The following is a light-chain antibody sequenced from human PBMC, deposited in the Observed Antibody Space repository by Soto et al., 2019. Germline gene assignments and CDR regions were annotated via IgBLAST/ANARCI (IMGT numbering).Light chain of an antibody. J-gene: IGKJ1*01. CDR2: DAS. CDR1: QSVSTF. Sequence: IVLTQSPVTLAVSPGERAVLSCRASQSVSTFLAWYQHKPGQAPRLFIYDASKRAPDIPARFSGSGSGTDFTLTISSLEPEDFAVYYCQVRDVWPSFGQGTKVDIK. V-gene: IGKV3-11*01. CDR3: QVRDVWPS.